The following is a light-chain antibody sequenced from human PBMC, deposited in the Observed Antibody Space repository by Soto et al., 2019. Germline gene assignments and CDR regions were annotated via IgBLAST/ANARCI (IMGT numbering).Light chain of an antibody. CDR3: QQLNSYPRT. Sequence: DIQMTQSPSTMSASLGYRVTITCRASQSISSWLAWYQQKPGKAPKLLIYAASTLQSGVPLRFSGSGSGTDFTLTINSLQSEDFATYFCQQLNSYPRTFGPGTKVDI. V-gene: IGKV1-5*01. CDR1: QSISSW. J-gene: IGKJ3*01. CDR2: AAS.